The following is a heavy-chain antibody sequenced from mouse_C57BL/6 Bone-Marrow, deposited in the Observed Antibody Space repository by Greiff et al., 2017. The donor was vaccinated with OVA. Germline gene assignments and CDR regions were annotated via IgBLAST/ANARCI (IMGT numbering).Heavy chain of an antibody. Sequence: DVKLVESGGGLVQPKGSLKLSCAASGFSFNTYAMNWVRQAPGKGLEWVARIRSKSNNYATYYADSVKDRFTISRDDSESMLYLQMKNLKTEDTAMYYCVRHAGGFAYWGQGTLVTVSA. V-gene: IGHV10-1*01. CDR2: IRSKSNNYAT. J-gene: IGHJ3*01. CDR1: GFSFNTYA. CDR3: VRHAGGFAY.